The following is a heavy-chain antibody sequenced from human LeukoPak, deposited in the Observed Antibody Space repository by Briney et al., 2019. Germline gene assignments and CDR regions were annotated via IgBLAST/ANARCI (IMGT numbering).Heavy chain of an antibody. D-gene: IGHD3-22*01. CDR2: ISSSSSTI. V-gene: IGHV3-48*01. CDR3: ARIYYYDSSGYRALFDY. Sequence: GGSLRLSCTASGFTFGDYAMNWVRQAPGKGLEWVSYISSSSSTIYYADSVKGRFTISRDNAKNSLYLQMNSLRAEDTAVYYCARIYYYDSSGYRALFDYWGQGTLVTVSS. CDR1: GFTFGDYA. J-gene: IGHJ4*02.